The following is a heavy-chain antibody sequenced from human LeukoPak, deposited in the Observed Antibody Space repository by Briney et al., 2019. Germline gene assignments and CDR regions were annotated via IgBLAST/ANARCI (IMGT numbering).Heavy chain of an antibody. CDR1: GFTVSSNY. Sequence: GGSLRLSCAASGFTVSSNYMSWVRQAPGKGLEWVSVIYSGGSTYYADSVKGRFTISRDNSKNTLYLQMNSLRAEDTAVYYCARGVFTLSGVLIITGYSYYMDVWGKGTTVTVSS. CDR3: ARGVFTLSGVLIITGYSYYMDV. J-gene: IGHJ6*03. CDR2: IYSGGST. D-gene: IGHD3-10*01. V-gene: IGHV3-66*01.